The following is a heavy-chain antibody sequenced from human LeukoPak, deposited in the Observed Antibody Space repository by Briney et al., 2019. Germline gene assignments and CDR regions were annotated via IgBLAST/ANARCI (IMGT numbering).Heavy chain of an antibody. CDR2: ISAYNGNT. D-gene: IGHD4-17*01. V-gene: IGHV1-18*01. CDR1: GYTFVNYG. CDR3: ARDESYGDYNNWFDP. J-gene: IGHJ5*02. Sequence: GASVKVSCKASGYTFVNYGISWVRQAPGQGLEWMGWISAYNGNTNYAQKFQGRVTITTDTSTSTAYMELRSLRSDDTAVYYCARDESYGDYNNWFDPWGQGTLVAVS.